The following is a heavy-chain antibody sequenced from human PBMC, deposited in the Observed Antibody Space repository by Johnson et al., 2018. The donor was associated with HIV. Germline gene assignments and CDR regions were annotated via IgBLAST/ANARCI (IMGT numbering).Heavy chain of an antibody. CDR3: AGLAVRGSAGAFDI. V-gene: IGHV3-9*01. CDR2: ISWNSGTI. CDR1: AFTFSSYA. D-gene: IGHD3-10*01. Sequence: QLVESGGGVVQPGRSLRLSCAASAFTFSSYAMHWVRQAPGKGLEWVSGISWNSGTIGYADSVKGRFTISRDNSKNTLYLQLNSLRAEDTALYYCAGLAVRGSAGAFDIWGQGTLVTVSS. J-gene: IGHJ3*02.